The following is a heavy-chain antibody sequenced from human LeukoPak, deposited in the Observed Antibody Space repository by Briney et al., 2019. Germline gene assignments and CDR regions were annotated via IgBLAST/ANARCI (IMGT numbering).Heavy chain of an antibody. CDR2: ISYDGSNK. J-gene: IGHJ4*02. V-gene: IGHV3-30-3*01. CDR1: GFTFSSYA. D-gene: IGHD3-22*01. CDR3: ASTASYYYDSSGYIDY. Sequence: GRSLRLSCAASGFTFSSYAMNWVRQAPGKGLEWVAVISYDGSNKYYADSVKGRLTISRDNSKNTLYLQMNSLRAEDTAVYYCASTASYYYDSSGYIDYWGQGTLVTVSS.